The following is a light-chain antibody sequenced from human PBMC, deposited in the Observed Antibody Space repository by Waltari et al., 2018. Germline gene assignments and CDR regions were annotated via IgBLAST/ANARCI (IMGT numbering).Light chain of an antibody. CDR3: SSYASSSTLVV. J-gene: IGLJ2*01. CDR2: DVT. Sequence: QSALTQPASVSVSPGHSITISCTGTISDVGGYDYVSWYQQHPDKAPKLMIYDVTNRHSGVSNRFSGSKSGNTASLTISGLQAEDEADYYCSSYASSSTLVVFGGGTKLTVL. CDR1: ISDVGGYDY. V-gene: IGLV2-14*03.